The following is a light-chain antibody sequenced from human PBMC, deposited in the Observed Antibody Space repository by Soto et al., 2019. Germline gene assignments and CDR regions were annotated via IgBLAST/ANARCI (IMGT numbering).Light chain of an antibody. CDR1: QTVNNRY. CDR2: GAS. Sequence: EVVLTQSPVTLSVSPGDIATLSCRASQTVNNRYFAWYQQRPGQAPRLLIYGASSRATGIPDRFSGSGSGTDFTLTITRLESEDFAVYFCQQFDSSPVTFGGGTKVEIK. CDR3: QQFDSSPVT. V-gene: IGKV3-20*01. J-gene: IGKJ4*01.